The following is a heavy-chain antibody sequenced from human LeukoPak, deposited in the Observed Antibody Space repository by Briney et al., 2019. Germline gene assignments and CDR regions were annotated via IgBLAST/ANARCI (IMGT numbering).Heavy chain of an antibody. Sequence: GGSLRLSCAASGFTFSSYSMNWVRQAPGKGLEWVAVISYDGSNKYYADSVKGRFTISRDNSKNTLYLQMNSLRAEDTAVYYCARGSVVVVTASKFDYWGQGTLVTVSS. D-gene: IGHD2-21*02. J-gene: IGHJ4*02. V-gene: IGHV3-30*03. CDR2: ISYDGSNK. CDR3: ARGSVVVVTASKFDY. CDR1: GFTFSSYS.